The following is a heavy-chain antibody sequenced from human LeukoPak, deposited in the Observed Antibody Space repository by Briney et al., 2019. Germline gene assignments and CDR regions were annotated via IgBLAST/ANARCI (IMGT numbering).Heavy chain of an antibody. V-gene: IGHV4-38-2*02. CDR3: ARGGRYMSASWYRSVYYYMDV. D-gene: IGHD6-13*01. CDR2: MYHTGST. J-gene: IGHJ6*03. Sequence: PSETLSLTCTVSGYSMSSGYYWGWIRQPPERGLEWIGSMYHTGSTYYNPSLKSRVTISVDTSKNQFSLKLSSVTAADTAVYFCARGGRYMSASWYRSVYYYMDVWGKGTTVTVSS. CDR1: GYSMSSGYY.